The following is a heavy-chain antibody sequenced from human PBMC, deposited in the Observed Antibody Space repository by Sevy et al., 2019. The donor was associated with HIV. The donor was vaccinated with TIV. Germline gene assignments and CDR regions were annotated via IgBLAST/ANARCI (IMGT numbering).Heavy chain of an antibody. D-gene: IGHD6-25*01. CDR2: ISSGGRII. Sequence: GGSLRLSCATSGFSFSDYYMSWSRQAPGKGLEWISYISSGGRIIYYAHSVKGRFTISRDNTNNSLYLRMNSLRAEDTAVYYCARVRVAAADYYFDYWGQGTLVTVSS. J-gene: IGHJ4*02. V-gene: IGHV3-11*01. CDR3: ARVRVAAADYYFDY. CDR1: GFSFSDYY.